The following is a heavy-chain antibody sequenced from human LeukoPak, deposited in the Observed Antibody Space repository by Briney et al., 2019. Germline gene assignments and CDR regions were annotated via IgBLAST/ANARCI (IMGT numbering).Heavy chain of an antibody. J-gene: IGHJ4*02. CDR3: ARRYSYDSSGYAYYFDY. CDR2: INNGGSST. D-gene: IGHD3-22*01. V-gene: IGHV3-74*01. Sequence: GGSLRLSCAASGFTFSSYWMHWVRQAPGKGLVWVSRINNGGSSTNYADSVKRRFTICRDNAMNTLYLQMNRLRAEDTAVYYCARRYSYDSSGYAYYFDYWGQGTLVTVSS. CDR1: GFTFSSYW.